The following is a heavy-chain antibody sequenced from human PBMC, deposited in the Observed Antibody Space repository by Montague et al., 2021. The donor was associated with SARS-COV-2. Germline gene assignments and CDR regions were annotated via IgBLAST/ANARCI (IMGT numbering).Heavy chain of an antibody. CDR1: GGSISSYY. J-gene: IGHJ6*02. V-gene: IGHV4-59*01. Sequence: SETLSLTCTVSGGSISSYYWSRIRQPPGKGLEWIGYIYYSGSTNYNPSLKSRVTISIDTSKNQFSLKLSSVTAADTAVYYCARAMSYYDFWSGYEYGMDVWGQGTTVTVSS. CDR2: IYYSGST. D-gene: IGHD3-3*01. CDR3: ARAMSYYDFWSGYEYGMDV.